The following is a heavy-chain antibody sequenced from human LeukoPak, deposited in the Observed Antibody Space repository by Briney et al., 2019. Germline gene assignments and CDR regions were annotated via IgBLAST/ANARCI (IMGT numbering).Heavy chain of an antibody. J-gene: IGHJ4*02. CDR2: INPSTGST. CDR3: ARGVHVRVYDSNPHYGHY. D-gene: IGHD3-22*01. CDR1: GYTFTGYY. V-gene: IGHV1-46*01. Sequence: ASVKVSCKASGYTFTGYYIFWVRQAPGQGLEWMGIINPSTGSTSYSQKFQGRVTMTRDMSTSTVYMELSSLRSEDTAFYYCARGVHVRVYDSNPHYGHYWGQGTLVTVSS.